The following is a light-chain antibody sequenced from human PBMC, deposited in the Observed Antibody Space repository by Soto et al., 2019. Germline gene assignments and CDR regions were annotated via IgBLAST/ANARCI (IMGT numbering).Light chain of an antibody. Sequence: QPVLTQPASVAGSPGQSITISCTGTSSDIGGHNYVSWYQQHPGKAPTVMIYDVNNRPSGTSHRFSGSKSGNTASLIISGLQTEDEADYDCSSYTNTSTPVVFGGGTKLTVL. CDR1: SSDIGGHNY. CDR3: SSYTNTSTPVV. CDR2: DVN. J-gene: IGLJ3*02. V-gene: IGLV2-14*03.